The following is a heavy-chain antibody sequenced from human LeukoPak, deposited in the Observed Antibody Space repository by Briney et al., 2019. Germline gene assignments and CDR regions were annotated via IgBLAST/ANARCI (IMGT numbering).Heavy chain of an antibody. CDR3: AKRGVVIRVILVGFHKEAYYFDS. CDR1: GITLSNYG. CDR2: ISGSGGST. Sequence: GGSLRLSCAVSGITLSNYGMSWVRQAPGKGLEWVAGISGSGGSTNYAGSVKGRFTISRDNPKTTLYLQMNSLRAEDTAVYFCAKRGVVIRVILVGFHKEAYYFDSWGQGALVTVSS. D-gene: IGHD3-22*01. J-gene: IGHJ4*02. V-gene: IGHV3-23*01.